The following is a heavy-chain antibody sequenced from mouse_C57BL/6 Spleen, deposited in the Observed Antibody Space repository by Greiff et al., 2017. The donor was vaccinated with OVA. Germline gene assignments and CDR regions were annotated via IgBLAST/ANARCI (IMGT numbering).Heavy chain of an antibody. V-gene: IGHV5-4*01. Sequence: EVQVVESGGGLVKPGGSLKLSCAASGFTFSSYAMSWVRQTPEQRLEWVATISACGSYTYYPDNVKGRFTFSRDNAKNTLYLQMSHLKYEDTAMYDGAGGDGSGTAWFAYWGQGTLVTVSA. CDR2: ISACGSYT. CDR3: AGGDGSGTAWFAY. CDR1: GFTFSSYA. D-gene: IGHD1-1*01. J-gene: IGHJ3*01.